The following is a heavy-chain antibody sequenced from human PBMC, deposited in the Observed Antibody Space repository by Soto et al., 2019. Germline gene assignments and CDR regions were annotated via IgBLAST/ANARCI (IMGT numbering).Heavy chain of an antibody. CDR3: ATLAGEPLPTLFDY. Sequence: GGSLRLSCAASGFTVSSNYMSWVRQAPGKGLEWVSVIYSGGSTYYADSVKGRFTISRDNSKNTLYLQMNSLRAEDTAVYYCATLAGEPLPTLFDYWGQGTLVTVSS. J-gene: IGHJ4*02. D-gene: IGHD7-27*01. CDR2: IYSGGST. V-gene: IGHV3-66*02. CDR1: GFTVSSNY.